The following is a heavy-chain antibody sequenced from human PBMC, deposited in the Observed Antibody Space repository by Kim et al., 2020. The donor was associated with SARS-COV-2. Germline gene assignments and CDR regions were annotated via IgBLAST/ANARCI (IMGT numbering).Heavy chain of an antibody. Sequence: GGSLRLSCAASGFTFSDYYMSWIRQAPGEGLEWVSYISSSSSYTNYADSVKGRFTISRDNAKNSLYLQMNSLRAEDTAVYYCARGPPSLGYYYGMDVWGQGTTVTVSS. D-gene: IGHD7-27*01. V-gene: IGHV3-11*05. CDR1: GFTFSDYY. CDR3: ARGPPSLGYYYGMDV. CDR2: ISSSSSYT. J-gene: IGHJ6*02.